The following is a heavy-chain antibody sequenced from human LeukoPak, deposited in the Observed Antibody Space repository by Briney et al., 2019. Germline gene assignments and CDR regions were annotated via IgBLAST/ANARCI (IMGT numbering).Heavy chain of an antibody. Sequence: GGSLRLSCAASGFTFSSYAMHWVRQAPGKGLEWVAVISYDGSNKYYADSVKGRFTISRDNSKNTLYLQMNSLRAEDTAVNYCAREGPHPRVVVAATSLDYWGQGTLVTVSS. CDR1: GFTFSSYA. CDR2: ISYDGSNK. V-gene: IGHV3-30-3*01. J-gene: IGHJ4*02. CDR3: AREGPHPRVVVAATSLDY. D-gene: IGHD2-15*01.